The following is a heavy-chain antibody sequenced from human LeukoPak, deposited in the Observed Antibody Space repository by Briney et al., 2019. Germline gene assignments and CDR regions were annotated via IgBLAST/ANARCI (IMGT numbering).Heavy chain of an antibody. CDR2: IRSKAYGGTT. Sequence: GGSLRLSCTASGFTFGDYAMSWFRQAPGKGLGWVGFIRSKAYGGTTEYAASVKGRFTISRDDSKSIAYLQMNSLKTEDTAVYYCTREAQGYCSGGSCYDDFLGPWGQGTLVTVSS. CDR3: TREAQGYCSGGSCYDDFLGP. D-gene: IGHD2-15*01. V-gene: IGHV3-49*03. J-gene: IGHJ4*02. CDR1: GFTFGDYA.